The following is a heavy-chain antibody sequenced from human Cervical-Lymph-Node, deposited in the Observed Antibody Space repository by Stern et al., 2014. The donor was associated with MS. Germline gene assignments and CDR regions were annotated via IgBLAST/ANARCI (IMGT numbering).Heavy chain of an antibody. CDR3: ARGDFGVVTNHWFDP. J-gene: IGHJ5*02. CDR2: INSYNDNT. V-gene: IGHV1-18*01. CDR1: GYTFSDYG. Sequence: QLVQSGAEVKSPGASVKVSCKASGYTFSDYGINWVRQARGQVLEWMGWINSYNDNTHYAQKFQGRVTMTTDTSTTTAYMEMRSLTSDDTAVYYCARGDFGVVTNHWFDPWGQGTLVTVSS. D-gene: IGHD3-3*01.